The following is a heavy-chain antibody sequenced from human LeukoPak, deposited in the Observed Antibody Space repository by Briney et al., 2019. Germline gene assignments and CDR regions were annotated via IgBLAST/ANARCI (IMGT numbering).Heavy chain of an antibody. D-gene: IGHD3-22*01. CDR1: GGSFGSFY. V-gene: IGHV4-34*01. CDR2: ITHSGTT. CDR3: ARASSYDRVTRCNRSGCGP. J-gene: IGHJ5*02. Sequence: SETLSLTCADYGGSFGSFYWSWIRQPPGKGLEWIGEITHSGTTNYNPSLKSRDTIYVDTSKKQFSLKLTSVTSADTAVYYCARASSYDRVTRCNRSGCGPWGQGTRVTVSS.